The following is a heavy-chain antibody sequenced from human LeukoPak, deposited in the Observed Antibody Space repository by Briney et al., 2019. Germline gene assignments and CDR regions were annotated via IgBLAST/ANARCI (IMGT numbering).Heavy chain of an antibody. V-gene: IGHV3-33*06. Sequence: GGSLRLSCAASGFTFSSYGMHWVRQAPGKGLGWVAVIWYDGSNKYYADSVKGRFTISRDNSKNTMYLQMNSLRAEDTAVYYCAKQYRSRYYYDNSAYDYWGQGTLVTVSS. J-gene: IGHJ4*02. CDR1: GFTFSSYG. CDR3: AKQYRSRYYYDNSAYDY. D-gene: IGHD3-22*01. CDR2: IWYDGSNK.